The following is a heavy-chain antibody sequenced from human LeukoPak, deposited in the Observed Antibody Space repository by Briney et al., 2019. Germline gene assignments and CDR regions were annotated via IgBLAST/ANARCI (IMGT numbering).Heavy chain of an antibody. D-gene: IGHD6-13*01. Sequence: GRSLRLSCAASGFTFSSYAMHWVRQAPGKGLEWVAVISYDGSNKYYADSVKGRFTISRDNSKNTLYLQMNSLRAEDTAVYYCARDHALGLYYYYGMDVWGQGTTVTVSS. V-gene: IGHV3-30-3*01. CDR2: ISYDGSNK. J-gene: IGHJ6*02. CDR1: GFTFSSYA. CDR3: ARDHALGLYYYYGMDV.